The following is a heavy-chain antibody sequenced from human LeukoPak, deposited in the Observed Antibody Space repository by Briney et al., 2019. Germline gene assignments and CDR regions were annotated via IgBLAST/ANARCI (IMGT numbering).Heavy chain of an antibody. J-gene: IGHJ4*02. Sequence: SETLSPTCTVSGGSVSSGSYYRSWIRQPPGKGLEWIGYIYYSGSTNYNPSLKSRVTISVDTSKNQFSLKLSSVTAADTAVYYCAGEWRLDYWGQGTLVTVSS. D-gene: IGHD3-3*01. V-gene: IGHV4-61*01. CDR1: GGSVSSGSYY. CDR3: AGEWRLDY. CDR2: IYYSGST.